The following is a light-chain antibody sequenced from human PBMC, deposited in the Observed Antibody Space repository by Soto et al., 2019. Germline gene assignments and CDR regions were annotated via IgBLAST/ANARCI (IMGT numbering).Light chain of an antibody. Sequence: DIQMTQSPSSLSASVGDRVTITCRASQSISTHLNWYQQKPGKAPNLLIYAASSLQSGVPPRFSGSGSGTDFTLTISSLQPEDFATYFCQQSYITPAGFGGGTKVEIK. CDR2: AAS. V-gene: IGKV1-39*01. J-gene: IGKJ4*01. CDR1: QSISTH. CDR3: QQSYITPAG.